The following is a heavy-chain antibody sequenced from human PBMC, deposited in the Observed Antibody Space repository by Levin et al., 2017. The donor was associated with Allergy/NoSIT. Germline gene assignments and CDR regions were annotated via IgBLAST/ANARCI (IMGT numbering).Heavy chain of an antibody. CDR2: ISYDGSNK. J-gene: IGHJ6*02. CDR3: ARDSSSWSHYYYGMDV. CDR1: GFTFSSYA. D-gene: IGHD6-13*01. Sequence: GGSLRLSCAASGFTFSSYAMHWVRQAPGKGLEWVAVISYDGSNKYYADSVKGRFTISRDNSKNTLYLQMNSLRAEDTAVYYCARDSSSWSHYYYGMDVWGQGTTVTVSS. V-gene: IGHV3-30*04.